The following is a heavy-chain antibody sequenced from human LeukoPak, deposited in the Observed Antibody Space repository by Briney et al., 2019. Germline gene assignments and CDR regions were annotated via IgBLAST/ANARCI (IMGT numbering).Heavy chain of an antibody. CDR3: ARGGYSFDY. D-gene: IGHD5-12*01. Sequence: PGGSLRLSCAASGFSLSGYWMSWVRQAPGKGLEWVARLHANGDEKNFVGSVQGRFTVSRDNAKNSLYLQMNSLRVEDTAVYYCARGGYSFDYLGQGTPVTVSS. CDR1: GFSLSGYW. CDR2: LHANGDEK. J-gene: IGHJ4*02. V-gene: IGHV3-7*01.